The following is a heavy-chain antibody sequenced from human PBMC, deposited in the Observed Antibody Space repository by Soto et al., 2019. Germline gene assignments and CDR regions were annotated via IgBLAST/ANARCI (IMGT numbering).Heavy chain of an antibody. J-gene: IGHJ4*02. D-gene: IGHD3-10*01. CDR3: AREMVRRVGSDY. CDR2: ISTYNGNT. CDR1: GYTFTSYG. V-gene: IGHV1-18*01. Sequence: QVQLMQSGAEVKKPGASVKVSCKASGYTFTSYGISWVRQAPGQGLEWMGWISTYNGNTKYAQKLQGRVTMTTDTATSTAYMELRSVRCDDTAVVYGAREMVRRVGSDYWGQGTLVTVSS.